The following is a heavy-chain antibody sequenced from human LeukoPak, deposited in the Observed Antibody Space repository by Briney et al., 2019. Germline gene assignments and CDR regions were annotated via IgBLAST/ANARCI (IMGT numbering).Heavy chain of an antibody. CDR3: AKEDSSGYYDL. CDR1: GFTFSSYW. V-gene: IGHV3-7*03. D-gene: IGHD3-22*01. Sequence: GGSLRLSCAASGFTFSSYWMSWVRQAPGKGLEWVANIKQDGSEKYYVDSVKGRFTISRDNSKNTLYLQMNSLRAEDTAVYYCAKEDSSGYYDLWGQGTLVTVSS. J-gene: IGHJ4*02. CDR2: IKQDGSEK.